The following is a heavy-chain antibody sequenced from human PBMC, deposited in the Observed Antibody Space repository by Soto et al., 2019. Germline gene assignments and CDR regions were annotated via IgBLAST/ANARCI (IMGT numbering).Heavy chain of an antibody. D-gene: IGHD3-10*01. CDR2: IIPVFTKA. V-gene: IGHV1-69*15. CDR1: GGKFGNYA. CDR3: ARMGHPLSGAFDL. Sequence: SSVKVSCKASGGKFGNYAVSSLRQAPGQGLAWMGTIIPVFTKATYAQKFQGRVTITADDSSTTAYMELNNLRPEDTSIYYCARMGHPLSGAFDLWGQGTMVTVS. J-gene: IGHJ3*01.